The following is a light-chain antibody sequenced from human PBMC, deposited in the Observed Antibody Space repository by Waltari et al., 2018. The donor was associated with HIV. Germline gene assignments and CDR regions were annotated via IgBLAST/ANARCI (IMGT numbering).Light chain of an antibody. Sequence: DIQMTQSPSALSASVGDRVTITCRASQGIGDDLGWFQQKPGKAPKRLIYATSSLQSGVPSRFSGSGSGREFTLTISSLQPEDFATYYCQQHNSYPTTFGGGTKVEIK. CDR1: QGIGDD. CDR2: ATS. J-gene: IGKJ4*01. CDR3: QQHNSYPTT. V-gene: IGKV1-17*01.